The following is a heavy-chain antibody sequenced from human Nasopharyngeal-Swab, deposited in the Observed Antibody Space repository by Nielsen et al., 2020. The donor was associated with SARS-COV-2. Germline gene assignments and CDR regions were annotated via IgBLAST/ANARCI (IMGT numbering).Heavy chain of an antibody. D-gene: IGHD5-18*01. V-gene: IGHV3-74*01. J-gene: IGHJ4*02. Sequence: GESLKISCAASGFTFSSYWMHWVRKAPGKGLVWVSRINSDGSSTSYADSVKGRFTISRDNAKNTLYLQMNSLRAEDTAVYYCARVPGYSYGFGYWGQGTLVTVSS. CDR2: INSDGSST. CDR3: ARVPGYSYGFGY. CDR1: GFTFSSYW.